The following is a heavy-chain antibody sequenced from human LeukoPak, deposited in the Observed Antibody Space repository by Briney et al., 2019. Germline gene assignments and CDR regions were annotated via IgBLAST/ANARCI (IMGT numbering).Heavy chain of an antibody. D-gene: IGHD6-19*01. J-gene: IGHJ3*02. Sequence: ASVKVSCKASGGTFSSYAISWVRQAPGQGLEWMGWISAYNGNTNYAQKLQGRVTMTTDTSTSTAYMELRSLRSDDTAVYYCAREQQWHDAFDIWGQGTMVTVSS. CDR2: ISAYNGNT. CDR1: GGTFSSYA. CDR3: AREQQWHDAFDI. V-gene: IGHV1-18*01.